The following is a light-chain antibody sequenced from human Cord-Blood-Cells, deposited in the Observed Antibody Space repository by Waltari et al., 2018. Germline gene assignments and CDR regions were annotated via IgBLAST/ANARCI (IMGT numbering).Light chain of an antibody. CDR3: QQSYSTPIT. Sequence: DIQMTQSPSSLSASVGDRVTITCRASQSISSYLNWYQQKPGNAPNLLIYAASSVQSEVPSRFSGSVSETDFTLTISSLQPEYFATYYCQQSYSTPITFGQGTRLEIK. CDR2: AAS. J-gene: IGKJ5*01. CDR1: QSISSY. V-gene: IGKV1-39*01.